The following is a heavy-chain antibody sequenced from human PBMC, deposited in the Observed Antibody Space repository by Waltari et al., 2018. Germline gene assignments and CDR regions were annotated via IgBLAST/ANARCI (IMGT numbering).Heavy chain of an antibody. V-gene: IGHV4-39*07. J-gene: IGHJ3*02. CDR2: IYYSGST. D-gene: IGHD6-19*01. Sequence: QLQLQESGPGLVKPSETLSLTCTVSGGSISSSSYYWGWIRQPPGKGLEWIGSIYYSGSTYYNPSLKSRVTISVDTSKNQFSLKLSSVTAADTAVYYCARPIAVAGTGGAFDIWGQGTMVTVSS. CDR3: ARPIAVAGTGGAFDI. CDR1: GGSISSSSYY.